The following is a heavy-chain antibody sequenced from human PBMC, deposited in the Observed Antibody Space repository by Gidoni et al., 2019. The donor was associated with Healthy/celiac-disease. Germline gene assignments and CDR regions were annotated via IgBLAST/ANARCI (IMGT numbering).Heavy chain of an antibody. CDR3: ARDGWGYYDSSGYYGFDY. D-gene: IGHD3-22*01. CDR2: ISSSSSYI. CDR1: GFTFSSDS. V-gene: IGHV3-21*01. J-gene: IGHJ4*02. Sequence: EVQLVESGGGLVKPGGSLRLSCAASGFTFSSDSMNWVRQAPGKGLEWVSSISSSSSYIYYADSVKGRFTISRDNAKNSLYLQMNSLRAEDTAVYYCARDGWGYYDSSGYYGFDYWGQGTLVTVSS.